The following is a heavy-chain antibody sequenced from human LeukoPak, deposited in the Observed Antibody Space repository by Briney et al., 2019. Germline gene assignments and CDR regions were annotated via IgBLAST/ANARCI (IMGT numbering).Heavy chain of an antibody. D-gene: IGHD6-19*01. Sequence: ASVKVSCKASGYTFTSYDINWVRQDTGQGLEWMGWMNPNSGNTGYAQKFQGRVTMTRNTSISTAYMELSSLRSEDTAVYYCARAWTVAGILGGSYYYYGMAVWGLGTTVTVSS. CDR1: GYTFTSYD. V-gene: IGHV1-8*01. CDR2: MNPNSGNT. CDR3: ARAWTVAGILGGSYYYYGMAV. J-gene: IGHJ6*02.